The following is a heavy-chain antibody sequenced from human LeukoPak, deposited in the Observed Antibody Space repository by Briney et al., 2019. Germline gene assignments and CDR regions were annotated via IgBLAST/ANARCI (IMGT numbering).Heavy chain of an antibody. CDR3: AKGRLSIKGECDY. CDR1: GGSFSGYY. Sequence: PSETLSLTCAVYGGSFSGYYWSWIRQPPGKGLEWIGEINHSGSTNYNPSLKSRVTISVDTSKKQFSLKLSSVTAADTAVYYCAKGRLSIKGECDYWGQGTLVTVSS. J-gene: IGHJ4*02. D-gene: IGHD3-16*01. V-gene: IGHV4-34*01. CDR2: INHSGST.